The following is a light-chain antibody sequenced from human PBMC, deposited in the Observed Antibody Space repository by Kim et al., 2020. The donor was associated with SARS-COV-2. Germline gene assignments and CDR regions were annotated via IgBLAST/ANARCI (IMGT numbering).Light chain of an antibody. V-gene: IGKV1-27*01. CDR2: SAS. Sequence: SASVGDSVTISCRASRGISNYLAWYQQKPGTVPNLLIFSASTLQSGVPSRFSGSGSGTDFTLNISSLQPEDVGTYYCQQSTGAPYTFGQGTKLEI. CDR1: RGISNY. J-gene: IGKJ2*01. CDR3: QQSTGAPYT.